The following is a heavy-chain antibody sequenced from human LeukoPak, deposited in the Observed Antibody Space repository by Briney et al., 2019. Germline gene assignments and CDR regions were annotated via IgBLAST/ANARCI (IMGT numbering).Heavy chain of an antibody. V-gene: IGHV4-34*01. D-gene: IGHD2-2*01. CDR2: INHSGST. J-gene: IGHJ4*02. Sequence: SETLSLTCAVYGGSFSGYYWSWIRQPPGKGLEWIGEINHSGSTNFNPSLKSRVTISVDTSKNQFSLKLSSVTAADTAVYYCARGGETVPTTISFCWYWGQGTLVTVSS. CDR3: ARGGETVPTTISFCWY. CDR1: GGSFSGYY.